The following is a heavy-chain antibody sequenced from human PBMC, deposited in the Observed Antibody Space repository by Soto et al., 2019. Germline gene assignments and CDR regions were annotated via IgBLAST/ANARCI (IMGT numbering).Heavy chain of an antibody. CDR2: IYSGGST. D-gene: IGHD6-6*01. V-gene: IGHV3-66*01. CDR1: GFTVSGNH. Sequence: PGGSLRLSCAASGFTVSGNHMTWVRQAPGKGLEYVSVIYSGGSTFYADSVRGRFTTSRDNSKNTLYLQMNSLRVEDTAVYYCVRDIAAPPAYWGQGTLVTVSS. J-gene: IGHJ4*02. CDR3: VRDIAAPPAY.